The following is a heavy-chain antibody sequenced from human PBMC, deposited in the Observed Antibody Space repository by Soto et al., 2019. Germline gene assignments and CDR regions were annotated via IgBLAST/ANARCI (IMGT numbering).Heavy chain of an antibody. CDR2: IKPDGSEK. J-gene: IGHJ3*02. V-gene: IGHV3-7*04. CDR3: ARGDYYDSSGPFSDAFDI. D-gene: IGHD3-22*01. CDR1: GFTFNTYW. Sequence: GGSLRLSCASSGFTFNTYWMSLVRQAPGKGLEWVANIKPDGSEKWYVDSVKGRFAISRDNPKNSLFLQMNSLRVEDTGVYYCARGDYYDSSGPFSDAFDIWGQGTMVTVSS.